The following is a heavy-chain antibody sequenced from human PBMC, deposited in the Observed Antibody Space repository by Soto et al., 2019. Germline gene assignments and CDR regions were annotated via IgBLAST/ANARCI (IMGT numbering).Heavy chain of an antibody. CDR2: IYYSGST. CDR1: GGSISSSSYY. CDR3: ARQGRGNYYGSGKDYGMDV. Sequence: QLQLQESGPGLVKPSETLSLTCTVSGGSISSSSYYWGWIRQPPGKGLEWIGSIYYSGSTYYNPSLKSRVTIAVDTSKNQFSLKLSSVTAADTAVYYCARQGRGNYYGSGKDYGMDVWGQGTTVTVSS. D-gene: IGHD3-10*01. J-gene: IGHJ6*02. V-gene: IGHV4-39*01.